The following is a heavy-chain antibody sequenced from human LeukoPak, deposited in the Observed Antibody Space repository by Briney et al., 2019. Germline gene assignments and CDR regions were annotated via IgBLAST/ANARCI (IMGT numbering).Heavy chain of an antibody. J-gene: IGHJ4*02. V-gene: IGHV3-21*04. CDR2: ISGTSRYI. CDR3: AKRTRRSGSSDPVDY. Sequence: GGSLRLSCAASGFTFSSYEMNWVRQAPGKGLEWVSSISGTSRYIHYSDSVKGRFTISRDNAKNSFYLQMNSLRVEDTAVYYCAKRTRRSGSSDPVDYWGQGTLVTVSS. D-gene: IGHD1-26*01. CDR1: GFTFSSYE.